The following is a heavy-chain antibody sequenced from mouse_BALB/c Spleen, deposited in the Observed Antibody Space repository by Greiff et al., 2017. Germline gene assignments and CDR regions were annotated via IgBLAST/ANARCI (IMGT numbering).Heavy chain of an antibody. Sequence: EVKVVESGGGLVKPGGSLKLSCAASGFTFSSYAMSWVRQTPEKRLEWVASISSGGSTYYPDSVKGRFTISRDNARNILYLQMSSLSSEDTAMYYCAREDDNYYFDYWGPGTTLTVSS. V-gene: IGHV5-6-5*01. CDR3: AREDDNYYFDY. J-gene: IGHJ2*01. D-gene: IGHD2-1*01. CDR2: ISSGGST. CDR1: GFTFSSYA.